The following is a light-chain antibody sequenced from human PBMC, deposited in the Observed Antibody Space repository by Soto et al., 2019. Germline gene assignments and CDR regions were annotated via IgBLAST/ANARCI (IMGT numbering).Light chain of an antibody. CDR3: MQALQTPFT. J-gene: IGKJ3*01. CDR1: ESLLHGNGYNY. Sequence: DIVMSQSPLSLPVTPGEPASISCRSGESLLHGNGYNYLDWYLQKPGQSPQLLIYLGSTRASGVPDRFSGSGSGTDFTLNISRLEAEDVGVYFCMQALQTPFTFGPGTKVEIK. V-gene: IGKV2-28*01. CDR2: LGS.